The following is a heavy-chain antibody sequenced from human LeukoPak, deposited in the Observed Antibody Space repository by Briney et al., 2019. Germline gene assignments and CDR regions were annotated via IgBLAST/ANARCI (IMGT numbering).Heavy chain of an antibody. J-gene: IGHJ4*02. D-gene: IGHD4-11*01. CDR2: ISPSGNT. CDR1: GGSFSGYY. Sequence: SETLSLTCAVYGGSFSGYYWSWIRQPPGKSLEWVGEISPSGNTQYNPSLKSRVTISLDASKSQFYLKLNSVTAADTAVYYCARRVRSTDYRLDYWGQGTLVTVSS. V-gene: IGHV4-34*01. CDR3: ARRVRSTDYRLDY.